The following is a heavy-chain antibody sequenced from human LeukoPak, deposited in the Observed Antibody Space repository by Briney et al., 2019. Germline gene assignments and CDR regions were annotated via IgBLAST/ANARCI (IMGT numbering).Heavy chain of an antibody. D-gene: IGHD3-10*01. CDR3: AKGRSPYYYNSAIDAFDI. J-gene: IGHJ3*02. Sequence: GGSLRLSCAASGFTFSSYAMSWVRQAPGKGLEWVSAISGSGGSTYYADSVKGRFTISRDNSKNTLYLQMNSLRVEDTAVYYCAKGRSPYYYNSAIDAFDIWGQGTMVTVSS. CDR2: ISGSGGST. V-gene: IGHV3-23*01. CDR1: GFTFSSYA.